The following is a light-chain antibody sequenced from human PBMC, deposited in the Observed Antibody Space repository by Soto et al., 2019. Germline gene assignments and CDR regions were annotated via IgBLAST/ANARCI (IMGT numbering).Light chain of an antibody. Sequence: IQMTQSPSSLSASIGDEVTVTCRASQAIGPYLAWYQKKPGKGPKLLIYAASSLQSGVPSRFSGSGSGTDFTLTISSLQPEDFATYYCLQDINYPWTFGQGTKVDIK. CDR3: LQDINYPWT. CDR1: QAIGPY. V-gene: IGKV1-6*01. J-gene: IGKJ1*01. CDR2: AAS.